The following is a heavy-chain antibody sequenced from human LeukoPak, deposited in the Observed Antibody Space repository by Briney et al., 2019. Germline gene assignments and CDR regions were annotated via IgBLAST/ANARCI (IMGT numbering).Heavy chain of an antibody. CDR3: AKDSVGRSWYLFDY. CDR1: GFTFSSYG. D-gene: IGHD6-13*01. V-gene: IGHV3-33*06. J-gene: IGHJ4*02. Sequence: PGRSLRLSCAASGFTFSSYGVHWVRQSPGEGREWVAVIWYEGSNKYYADSVKGRFTISRDNSKNTLYLQMNSLRAEDTAVYYCAKDSVGRSWYLFDYWGEGTLVTVSS. CDR2: IWYEGSNK.